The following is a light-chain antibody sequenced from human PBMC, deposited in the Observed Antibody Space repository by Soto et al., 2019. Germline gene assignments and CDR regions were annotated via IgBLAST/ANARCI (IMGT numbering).Light chain of an antibody. CDR2: DAS. CDR3: HQRSHWPPT. V-gene: IGKV3-11*01. CDR1: QSVSSN. Sequence: EIVLTQSPATLSVSPRQRATLSSXASQSVSSNLAWYQQKLGQAPRLLIYDASNRATGIPARFSGSGSGTDFTLTISSLEPEDFAVYFCHQRSHWPPTFGQGTKVDIK. J-gene: IGKJ1*01.